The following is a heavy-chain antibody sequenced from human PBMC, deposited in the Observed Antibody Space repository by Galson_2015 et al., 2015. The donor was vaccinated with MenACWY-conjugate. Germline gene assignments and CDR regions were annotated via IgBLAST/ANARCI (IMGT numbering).Heavy chain of an antibody. J-gene: IGHJ4*02. V-gene: IGHV3-23*01. CDR3: AKAPHVNIVATPPDY. CDR2: SDSGGST. D-gene: IGHD5-12*01. CDR1: GFTFSSYA. Sequence: SLRLSCAASGFTFSSYAMSWVRQAPGKGLEWVSASDSGGSTYYAGSVKGRFTISRDNSKNTLYLQMNSLRAEDTAVFYCAKAPHVNIVATPPDYWGQGTLVTVSS.